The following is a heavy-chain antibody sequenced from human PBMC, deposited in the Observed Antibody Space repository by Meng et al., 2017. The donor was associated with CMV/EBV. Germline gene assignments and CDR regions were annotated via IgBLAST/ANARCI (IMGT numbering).Heavy chain of an antibody. Sequence: LSCAASRFTLSNYWVHWVRQALGKGLGWVSRITRDGTSRNFAGSVRGRFSISRDNAKNTVYLQMNSLRPEDTAVYYCASDFGGGDDYWGQGTLVTVSS. CDR3: ASDFGGGDDY. D-gene: IGHD3-10*01. CDR2: ITRDGTSR. CDR1: RFTLSNYW. V-gene: IGHV3-74*01. J-gene: IGHJ4*02.